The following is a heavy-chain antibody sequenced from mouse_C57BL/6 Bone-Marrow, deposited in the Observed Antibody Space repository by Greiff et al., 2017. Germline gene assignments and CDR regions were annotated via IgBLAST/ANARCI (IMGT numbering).Heavy chain of an antibody. CDR1: GYTFTSYD. J-gene: IGHJ3*01. CDR3: ARAFYYYGSSWFAY. D-gene: IGHD1-1*01. Sequence: VQLQQSGPELVKPGASVKLSCKASGYTFTSYDINWVKQRPGQGLEWIGWIYPRDGSTKYNEKFKGKATLTVDTSSSTAYMELHSLTSEDSAVYFCARAFYYYGSSWFAYWGQGTLVTVSA. V-gene: IGHV1-85*01. CDR2: IYPRDGST.